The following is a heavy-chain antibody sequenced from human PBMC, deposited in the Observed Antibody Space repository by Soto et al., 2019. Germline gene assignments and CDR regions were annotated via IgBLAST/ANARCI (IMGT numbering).Heavy chain of an antibody. Sequence: EASVKVSCKASGYTFTSYYMHWVRQAPGQGLEWMGIINPSGGSTSYAQKFQGRVTMTRDTSTSTVYMELSSLRSEDTAVYYCARAYCGGDCYSPYYFDYWGQGTQVTVSS. D-gene: IGHD2-21*02. J-gene: IGHJ4*02. CDR1: GYTFTSYY. CDR3: ARAYCGGDCYSPYYFDY. V-gene: IGHV1-46*01. CDR2: INPSGGST.